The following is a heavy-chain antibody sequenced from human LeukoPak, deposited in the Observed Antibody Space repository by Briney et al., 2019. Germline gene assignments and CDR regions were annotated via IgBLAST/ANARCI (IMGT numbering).Heavy chain of an antibody. CDR3: AKDAYSSSWGDY. D-gene: IGHD6-13*01. J-gene: IGHJ4*02. CDR2: ISYDGSNK. CDR1: GFTFSSYA. V-gene: IGHV3-30-3*01. Sequence: PGGSLRLSCAASGFTFSSYAMHWVRQAPGKGLEWVAVISYDGSNKYYADSVKGRFTISRDNSKNTLYLQMNSLRAEDTAVYYCAKDAYSSSWGDYWGQGTLVTVSS.